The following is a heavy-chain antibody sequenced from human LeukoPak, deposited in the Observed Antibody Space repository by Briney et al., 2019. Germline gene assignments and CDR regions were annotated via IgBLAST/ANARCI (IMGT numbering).Heavy chain of an antibody. Sequence: GESLKISCKGSGYSFTSYWIGWVRQMPGKGLEWMGIIYPGDSDTRYSPSFQGQVTISADKSISTAYLQWSSLKASDTAMYYCARGATISYSVRVDYYYYMDVWGKGTTVTVSS. J-gene: IGHJ6*03. CDR2: IYPGDSDT. V-gene: IGHV5-51*01. D-gene: IGHD3-9*01. CDR3: ARGATISYSVRVDYYYYMDV. CDR1: GYSFTSYW.